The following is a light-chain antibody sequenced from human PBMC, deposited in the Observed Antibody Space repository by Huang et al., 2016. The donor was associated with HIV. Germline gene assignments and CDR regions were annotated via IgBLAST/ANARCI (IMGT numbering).Light chain of an antibody. CDR3: QQSYSTLRYT. V-gene: IGKV1-39*01. CDR1: QSISSY. J-gene: IGKJ2*01. CDR2: AAS. Sequence: DIQMTQSPSSLSASVGDRVTITCRASQSISSYLNWYQQKPGKAPKLVIYAASSLQSGVPSRFSGSGSGTDFTLTISSLQPEDFATYYCQQSYSTLRYTFGQGTKLEIK.